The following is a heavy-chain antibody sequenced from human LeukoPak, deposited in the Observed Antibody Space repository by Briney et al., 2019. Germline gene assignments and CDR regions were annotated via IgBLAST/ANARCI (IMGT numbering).Heavy chain of an antibody. D-gene: IGHD2-21*02. CDR1: GFTFSSYA. CDR2: ISGSGGTT. J-gene: IGHJ4*02. CDR3: AKDPHIVVVTAIIDY. Sequence: PGGSLRLSCAASGFTFSSYAMSWVRQAPGKGLKWVSAISGSGGTTYYADSVKGRFTISRDNSKNTLYLQMNSLRAEDTAVYYCAKDPHIVVVTAIIDYWGQGTLVTVSS. V-gene: IGHV3-23*01.